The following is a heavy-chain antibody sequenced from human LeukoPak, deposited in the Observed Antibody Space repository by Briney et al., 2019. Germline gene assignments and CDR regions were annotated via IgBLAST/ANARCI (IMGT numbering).Heavy chain of an antibody. CDR2: MNPDSGST. V-gene: IGHV1-8*01. CDR3: ARGLYATLTGAHDAYDI. D-gene: IGHD3-9*01. Sequence: ASVKVSCKASRYTFTSYDINWGRQATGQRLEWIGWMNPDSGSTAYAQKFQGRVTMTRNTSTSTAYMDLSSLSSEDTAVYYCARGLYATLTGAHDAYDIWGQGTMVTVST. J-gene: IGHJ3*02. CDR1: RYTFTSYD.